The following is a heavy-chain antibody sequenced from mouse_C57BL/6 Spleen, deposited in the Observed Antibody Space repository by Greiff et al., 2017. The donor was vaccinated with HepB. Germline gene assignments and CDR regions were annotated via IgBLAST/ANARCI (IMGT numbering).Heavy chain of an antibody. CDR1: GYSITSDY. J-gene: IGHJ1*03. V-gene: IGHV3-8*01. CDR3: ARSLTGSYWYFDV. D-gene: IGHD4-1*01. Sequence: EVKVVESGPGLAKPSQTLSLTCSVSGYSITSDYWNWIRKFPGNKLEYMGYISYSGSTYYNPSLKSRISITRDTSKNQYYLQLNSVTTEDTATYYCARSLTGSYWYFDVWGTGTTVTVSS. CDR2: ISYSGST.